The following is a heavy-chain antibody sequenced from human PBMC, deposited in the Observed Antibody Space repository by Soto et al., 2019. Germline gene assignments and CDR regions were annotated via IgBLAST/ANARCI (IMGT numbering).Heavy chain of an antibody. CDR3: ARQDGLGIYDFDY. J-gene: IGHJ4*01. Sequence: PRESLKISCKGSGYNFNIYSIAWVRHIPGKGLEWMGIIYPGDSDTRYSPSFQGQVTISVDKSINTAYLQWSSLKASDTAMYYCARQDGLGIYDFDYWGRGTQVNVSS. D-gene: IGHD3-10*01. CDR1: GYNFNIYS. CDR2: IYPGDSDT. V-gene: IGHV5-51*01.